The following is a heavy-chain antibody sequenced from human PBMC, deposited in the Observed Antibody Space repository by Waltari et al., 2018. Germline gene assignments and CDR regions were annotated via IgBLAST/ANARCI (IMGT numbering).Heavy chain of an antibody. CDR2: MNPNSGNT. CDR3: ARGGEAGGWLYYYGMDV. D-gene: IGHD6-19*01. J-gene: IGHJ6*02. Sequence: QVQLVQSGAEVKKPGASVTVSCKAPGSTFTSYALNWVRQATGQGLEWMGLMNPNSGNTGYAQKFQGRVTMTRNTSISTAYMELSSLRSEDTAVYYCARGGEAGGWLYYYGMDVWGQGTTVTVSS. CDR1: GSTFTSYA. V-gene: IGHV1-8*01.